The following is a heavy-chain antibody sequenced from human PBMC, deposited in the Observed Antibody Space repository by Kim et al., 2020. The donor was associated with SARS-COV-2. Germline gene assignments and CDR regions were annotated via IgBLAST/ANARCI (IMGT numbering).Heavy chain of an antibody. CDR3: ARAHRGSWYKGLRFDP. CDR1: GGSFSGYY. CDR2: INHSGST. Sequence: SETLSLTCAVYGGSFSGYYWSWIRQPPGKGLEWIGEINHSGSTNYNPSLKSRVTISVDTSKNQFSLKLSSVTAADTAVYYCARAHRGSWYKGLRFDPWGQGTLVTVSS. J-gene: IGHJ5*02. D-gene: IGHD6-13*01. V-gene: IGHV4-34*01.